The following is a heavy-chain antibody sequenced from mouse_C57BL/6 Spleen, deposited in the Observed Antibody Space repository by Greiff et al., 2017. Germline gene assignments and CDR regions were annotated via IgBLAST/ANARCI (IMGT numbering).Heavy chain of an antibody. CDR2: IDPSDSET. CDR3: AKGGNPYAMDY. CDR1: GYTFTSYW. J-gene: IGHJ4*01. Sequence: VQLQQPGAELVRPGSSVKLSCKASGYTFTSYWMHWVKQRPIQGLEWIGNIDPSDSETPYNQKFKDKATLTVDKSSSTAYMQLSSLTSEDSAVYYCAKGGNPYAMDYWGQGTSVTVSS. D-gene: IGHD2-1*01. V-gene: IGHV1-52*01.